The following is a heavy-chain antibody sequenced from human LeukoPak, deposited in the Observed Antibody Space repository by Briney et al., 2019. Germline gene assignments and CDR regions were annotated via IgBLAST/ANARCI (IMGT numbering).Heavy chain of an antibody. CDR2: IYTSGST. D-gene: IGHD2-2*01. CDR3: ARGRLYCSSTSRYPDGNYYYYYYMDV. J-gene: IGHJ6*03. Sequence: SETLSLTCTVSGGSISSYYWSWIRQPAGKGLEWIGRIYTSGSTNYNPSLKSRVTMSVDTSKNQFSLKLSSVTAADTAVYYCARGRLYCSSTSRYPDGNYYYYYYMDVWGKGTTVTISS. CDR1: GGSISSYY. V-gene: IGHV4-4*07.